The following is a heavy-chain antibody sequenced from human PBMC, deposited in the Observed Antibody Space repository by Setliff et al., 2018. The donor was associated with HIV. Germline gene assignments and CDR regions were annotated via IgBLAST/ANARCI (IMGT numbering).Heavy chain of an antibody. CDR1: GVSISSSHW. CDR2: IYHSGIS. D-gene: IGHD2-2*01. J-gene: IGHJ4*02. V-gene: IGHV4-4*02. CDR3: ARALGYCSSSACYPKRFDS. Sequence: KTSETLSLTCAVSGVSISSSHWWSWVRQPPGKGLEWIGEIYHSGISNYTPSLKSRVTISVDKSKSQFSLKLSSVTAADTAVYFCARALGYCSSSACYPKRFDSWGQGTLVTVSS.